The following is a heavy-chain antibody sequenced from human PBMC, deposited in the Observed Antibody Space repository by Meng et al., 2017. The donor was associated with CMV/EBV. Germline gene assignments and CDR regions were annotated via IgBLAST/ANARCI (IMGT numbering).Heavy chain of an antibody. CDR3: AKQPHCSSTSCRDY. D-gene: IGHD2-2*01. J-gene: IGHJ4*02. CDR1: GFTFSSYA. Sequence: GESLKISCAASGFTFSSYAMSWVRQAPGKGLEWVSAISGSGGSTYYADSVKGRFTISRDNSKNTLYLQMNSLRAEDTAVYYCAKQPHCSSTSCRDYWGQGTLVTVSS. CDR2: ISGSGGST. V-gene: IGHV3-23*01.